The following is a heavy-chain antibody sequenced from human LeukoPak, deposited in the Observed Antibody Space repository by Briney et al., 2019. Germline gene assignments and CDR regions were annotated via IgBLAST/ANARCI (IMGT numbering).Heavy chain of an antibody. D-gene: IGHD1-14*01. J-gene: IGHJ4*02. CDR2: VWYNGNGK. CDR1: GFSLRSFA. V-gene: IGHV3-30*02. Sequence: GGSLRLSCAASGFSLRSFAMHWVRQAPGKGREGVACVWYNGNGKDYEDSLKGRFTISRPNSKHTPYPQMNSPPVAPPAVYYCAKQPGCAQQTSQGGTFDFWGQGTLVTVSS. CDR3: AKQPGCAQQTSQGGTFDF.